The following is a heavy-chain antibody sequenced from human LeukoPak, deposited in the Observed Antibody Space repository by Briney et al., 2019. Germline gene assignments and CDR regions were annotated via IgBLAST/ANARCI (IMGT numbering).Heavy chain of an antibody. Sequence: AVKVSCKASGGTFSSYTISWVRQAPGQGLEWVGRIIPILGIANYAQKFQGRVTITADKSTSTAYMELSSLRSEDTAVYYCARGSPQQYYDILTCYYIEAFDIWGQGTMVTVSS. J-gene: IGHJ3*02. CDR2: IIPILGIA. CDR3: ARGSPQQYYDILTCYYIEAFDI. CDR1: GGTFSSYT. V-gene: IGHV1-69*02. D-gene: IGHD3-9*01.